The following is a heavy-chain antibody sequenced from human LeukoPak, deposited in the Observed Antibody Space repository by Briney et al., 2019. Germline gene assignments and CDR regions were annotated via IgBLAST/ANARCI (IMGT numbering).Heavy chain of an antibody. CDR3: TTILASGKYYYYYYVDV. D-gene: IGHD1-14*01. CDR1: GFTLTTYW. Sequence: GGSLRLSCAASGFTLTTYWMTWVRQAPGKGLEWVANINQDGTEKYYVDSVKGRFTISRDNAKNSLYLQMNSLKTEDTAVYYCTTILASGKYYYYYYVDVWGKGTTVTISS. CDR2: INQDGTEK. J-gene: IGHJ6*03. V-gene: IGHV3-7*03.